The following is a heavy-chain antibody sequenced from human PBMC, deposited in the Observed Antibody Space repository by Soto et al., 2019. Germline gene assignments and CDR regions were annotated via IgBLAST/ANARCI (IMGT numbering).Heavy chain of an antibody. V-gene: IGHV4-59*08. J-gene: IGHJ4*02. CDR3: ARRNYGEEGYFFDF. CDR2: IYDSGTT. CDR1: GGSITGYY. D-gene: IGHD4-17*01. Sequence: SETLSLTCTVSGGSITGYYWSWIRQPPGKGLEWIGYIYDSGTTTYSAALKSRVTISADTSKNQFSLNLRSVTAADTAVYYCARRNYGEEGYFFDFWGQGLLVTVSS.